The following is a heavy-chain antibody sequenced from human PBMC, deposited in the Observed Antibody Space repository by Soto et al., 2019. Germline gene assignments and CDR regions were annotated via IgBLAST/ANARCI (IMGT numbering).Heavy chain of an antibody. CDR1: GDSISGGASF. Sequence: SETLSLTCTVSGDSISGGASFWSWIRQPPGKGLEWIANVYYSGSSYYNPSLKSRLTISVDMTKNQFSLQLKSMTAADTAVYYCAKLSCTSSTCYFPGWFDPWGQGTLVTVSS. V-gene: IGHV4-31*03. J-gene: IGHJ5*02. CDR2: VYYSGSS. CDR3: AKLSCTSSTCYFPGWFDP. D-gene: IGHD2-2*01.